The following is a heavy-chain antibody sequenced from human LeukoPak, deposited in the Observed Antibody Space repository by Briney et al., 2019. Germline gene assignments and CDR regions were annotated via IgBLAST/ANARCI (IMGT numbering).Heavy chain of an antibody. J-gene: IGHJ4*02. CDR3: AKDPDILVVPAAIEF. CDR2: ISGSGGST. D-gene: IGHD2-2*01. V-gene: IGHV3-23*01. Sequence: GGSLRLSCAASGFTFSSFAMSWVRQAPGKGLEWVSTISGSGGSTYYADSVKGRFTISRDNSKNTLYLQMSSLRAEDTAVYYCAKDPDILVVPAAIEFWGQGTLVAVSS. CDR1: GFTFSSFA.